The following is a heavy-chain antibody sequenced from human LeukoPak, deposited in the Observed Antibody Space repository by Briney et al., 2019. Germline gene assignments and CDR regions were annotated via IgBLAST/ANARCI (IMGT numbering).Heavy chain of an antibody. CDR3: ARDTAMVGYYYYYMDV. D-gene: IGHD5-18*01. Sequence: ASVKVSCKASGYTFTNYGISWVRQAPGQGLEWMGWISAYNGKKNYAQKLQGRVTMTTDTSTSTAYMELRSLRSDDTAVYYCARDTAMVGYYYYYMDVWGKGTTVTVSS. V-gene: IGHV1-18*01. CDR2: ISAYNGKK. J-gene: IGHJ6*03. CDR1: GYTFTNYG.